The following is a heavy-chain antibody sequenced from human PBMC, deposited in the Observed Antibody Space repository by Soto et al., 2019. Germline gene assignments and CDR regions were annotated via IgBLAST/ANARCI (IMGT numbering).Heavy chain of an antibody. Sequence: SVRVSCKASGGTFSSYAISWVRQAPGQGLEWMGGIIPIFGTANYAQKFQGRVTITADESTSTAYMELSSLRSEDTAVYYCARGVEDFGSSGYYFDYWGQGTLVTVSS. CDR2: IIPIFGTA. D-gene: IGHD3-22*01. J-gene: IGHJ4*02. CDR1: GGTFSSYA. CDR3: ARGVEDFGSSGYYFDY. V-gene: IGHV1-69*13.